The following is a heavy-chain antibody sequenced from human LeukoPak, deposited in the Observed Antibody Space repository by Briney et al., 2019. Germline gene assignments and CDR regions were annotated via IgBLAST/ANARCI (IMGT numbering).Heavy chain of an antibody. D-gene: IGHD4-17*01. CDR1: GGSISSGGYY. CDR2: IYYSGST. Sequence: SQTPSLTCTVSGGSISSGGYYWSWIRQHPGKGLERIGYIYYSGSTYYNPSLKSRVTISVDTSKNQFSLKLSSVTAADTAVYYCARGGGITVTTPRWFDYWGQGTLVTVSS. CDR3: ARGGGITVTTPRWFDY. J-gene: IGHJ4*02. V-gene: IGHV4-31*03.